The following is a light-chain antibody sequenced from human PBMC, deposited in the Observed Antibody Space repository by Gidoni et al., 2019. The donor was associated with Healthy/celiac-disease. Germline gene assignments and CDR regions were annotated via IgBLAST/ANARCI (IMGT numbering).Light chain of an antibody. CDR3: QQYGSSLMYT. Sequence: EIVLTQSPGTLSLSPGESATLSCRASQSVSSSYLAWYQQKPGQAPRLLIYGAYSGATGLQDRFSGIGSGTDFTLTISRLGPEDFAVYYCQQYGSSLMYTFGQGTKLEIK. V-gene: IGKV3-20*01. CDR1: QSVSSSY. CDR2: GAY. J-gene: IGKJ2*01.